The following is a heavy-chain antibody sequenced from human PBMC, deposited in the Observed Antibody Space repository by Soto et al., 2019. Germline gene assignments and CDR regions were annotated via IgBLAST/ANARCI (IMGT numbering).Heavy chain of an antibody. CDR1: GGSISNNNYH. D-gene: IGHD3-16*01. CDR2: IYYRGNT. V-gene: IGHV4-39*01. Sequence: SETLSLTCSVSGGSISNNNYHWGWIRQPPGKGLEWMGSIYYRGNTYYNPSLRSRIAISVDTSRNQFSLALSSVTAADTAVYFCARLRGGCPADFWGQGTLVTVSS. J-gene: IGHJ4*02. CDR3: ARLRGGCPADF.